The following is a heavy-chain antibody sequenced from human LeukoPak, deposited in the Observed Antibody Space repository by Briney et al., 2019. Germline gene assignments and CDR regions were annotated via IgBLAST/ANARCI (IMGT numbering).Heavy chain of an antibody. Sequence: PSQTLSLTCAVSGGSISSGGYSWSWIRQPPGKGLEWIGEINHSGSTNYNPSLKSRVTISVDTSKNQFSLKLSSVTAADTAVYYCARDLDYGDYDTNYWGQGTLVTVSS. CDR3: ARDLDYGDYDTNY. CDR1: GGSISSGGYS. CDR2: INHSGST. J-gene: IGHJ4*02. V-gene: IGHV4-30-2*01. D-gene: IGHD4-17*01.